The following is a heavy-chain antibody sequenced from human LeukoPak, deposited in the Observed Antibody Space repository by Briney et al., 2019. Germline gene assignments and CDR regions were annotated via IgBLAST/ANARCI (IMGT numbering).Heavy chain of an antibody. D-gene: IGHD6-19*01. V-gene: IGHV1-18*01. J-gene: IGHJ5*02. CDR3: AREGAVAGTTWFDP. Sequence: ASVKVSCKASGYTFTSYGISWVRQAPGQGLEWMGWISAYNGNTNYAQKLQGRVTMTTDTSTCTAYMELRSLRSDDTAVYYCAREGAVAGTTWFDPWGQGTLVTVSS. CDR1: GYTFTSYG. CDR2: ISAYNGNT.